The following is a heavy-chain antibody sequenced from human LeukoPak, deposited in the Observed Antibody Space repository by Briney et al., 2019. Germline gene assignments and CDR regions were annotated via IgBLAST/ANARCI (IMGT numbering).Heavy chain of an antibody. CDR2: IYPGDSDT. V-gene: IGHV5-51*01. D-gene: IGHD4-23*01. CDR3: ARRSGKPYYYMDV. J-gene: IGHJ6*03. Sequence: ESLKISCKGSGYSFTSYWIGWVRQMPGKGLEWMGIIYPGDSDTRYSTSFQGQVTISADKSISTAYLQWSSLKASDTAMYYCARRSGKPYYYMDVWGKGTTVTVSS. CDR1: GYSFTSYW.